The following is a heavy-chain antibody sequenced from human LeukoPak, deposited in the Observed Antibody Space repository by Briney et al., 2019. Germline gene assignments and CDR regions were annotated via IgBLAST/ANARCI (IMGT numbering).Heavy chain of an antibody. CDR2: ISSSSSTI. V-gene: IGHV3-48*01. CDR1: GFTFSSYS. J-gene: IGHJ5*02. CDR3: ARGVTIFGVVPYNWFDP. Sequence: GGSLRLSCAASGFTFSSYSMNWVRQAPGKGLEWVSYISSSSSTIYYADSVKGRFTISRDNAKNSLYLQMNSLRAEDTAVYYCARGVTIFGVVPYNWFDPWGQGTLVTVSS. D-gene: IGHD3-3*01.